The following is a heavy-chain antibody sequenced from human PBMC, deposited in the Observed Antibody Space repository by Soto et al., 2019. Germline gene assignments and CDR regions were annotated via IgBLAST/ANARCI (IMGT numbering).Heavy chain of an antibody. V-gene: IGHV1-46*01. Sequence: ASVKVSCKASGYTFTSYYMHWVRQAPGQGLEWMGIINPSGGSTSYAQKFQGRVTMTRDTSTSTVYMELSSLRSEDTAMYYCARALSPTVTIDYWGQGTLVTVSS. CDR2: INPSGGST. J-gene: IGHJ4*02. CDR3: ARALSPTVTIDY. CDR1: GYTFTSYY. D-gene: IGHD4-17*01.